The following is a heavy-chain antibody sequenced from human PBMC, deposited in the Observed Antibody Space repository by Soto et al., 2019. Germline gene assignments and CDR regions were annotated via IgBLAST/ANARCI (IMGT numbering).Heavy chain of an antibody. J-gene: IGHJ6*02. CDR2: IIPISGTA. V-gene: IGHV1-69*01. D-gene: IGHD2-2*01. Sequence: QVQLVQSGAEVKKPGSSVKVSCKASGGTFSSYAISWVRQAPGQGLEWMGGIIPISGTANHAQKVQGRVTITADESTNTAYMELSGLRSEDTAVYYCARSQGSSTSLEIYYYYYYGMDVWGQGTKVTVSS. CDR3: ARSQGSSTSLEIYYYYYYGMDV. CDR1: GGTFSSYA.